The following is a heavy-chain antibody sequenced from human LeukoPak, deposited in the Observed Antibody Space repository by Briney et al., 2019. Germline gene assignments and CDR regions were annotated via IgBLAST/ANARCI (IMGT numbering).Heavy chain of an antibody. V-gene: IGHV1-46*01. D-gene: IGHD5-24*01. CDR3: ARDQRVGYYFDY. Sequence: ASVKVSCKASGYTFTSYYMHWVRQAPGQGLEWMGIINPSGGSTSYAQKFQGRVTMTRDTSTGTDYMELSSLRSEDTAVYYCARDQRVGYYFDYWGQGTLVTVSS. CDR2: INPSGGST. CDR1: GYTFTSYY. J-gene: IGHJ4*02.